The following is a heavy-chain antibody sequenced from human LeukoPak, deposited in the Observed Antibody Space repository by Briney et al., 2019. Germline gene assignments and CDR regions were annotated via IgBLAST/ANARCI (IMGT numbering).Heavy chain of an antibody. CDR2: ISAYNGNT. CDR1: GYTFTSYH. Sequence: ASVPVTCKASGYTFTSYHMHWVRQAPGQGLEWMGWISAYNGNTNYAQKLQGRVTMTTDTSTSTAYMELRSLISDDTAVYYCARDCPIVVVVAADYYYYGMDVWGQGSTDSVPS. CDR3: ARDCPIVVVVAADYYYYGMDV. V-gene: IGHV1-18*04. J-gene: IGHJ6*02. D-gene: IGHD2-15*01.